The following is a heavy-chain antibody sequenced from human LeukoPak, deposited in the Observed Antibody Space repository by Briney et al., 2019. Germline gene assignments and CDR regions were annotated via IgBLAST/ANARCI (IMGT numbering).Heavy chain of an antibody. J-gene: IGHJ4*02. D-gene: IGHD2-2*01. Sequence: PGGSLRLSCAASGFTFSSYGMHWVRQAPGKGLEWVAVISYDGSNKYYADSVKGRFTISRDNSKNTLYLQMNSLRAEDTAVYYCAKGSQSAAAAPDYWGQGTLVTVSS. CDR2: ISYDGSNK. V-gene: IGHV3-30*18. CDR1: GFTFSSYG. CDR3: AKGSQSAAAAPDY.